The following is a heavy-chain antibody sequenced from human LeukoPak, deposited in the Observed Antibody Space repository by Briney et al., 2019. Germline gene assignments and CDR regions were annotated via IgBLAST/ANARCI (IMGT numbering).Heavy chain of an antibody. V-gene: IGHV1-69*13. CDR1: GGTFSSDA. CDR3: ARLPSYGHRRGFDY. CDR2: IIPIFGTA. J-gene: IGHJ4*02. Sequence: SVKVSCKASGGTFSSDAISWVRQAPGQGLEWMGGIIPIFGTANYAQKFQGRVTITSDESTSTAYMELSSLRSEDTAVYYCARLPSYGHRRGFDYWGQGTLVTVSS. D-gene: IGHD5-18*01.